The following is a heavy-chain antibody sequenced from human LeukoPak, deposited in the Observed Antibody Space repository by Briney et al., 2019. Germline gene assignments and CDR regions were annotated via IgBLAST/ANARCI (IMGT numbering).Heavy chain of an antibody. J-gene: IGHJ3*02. CDR1: GFSFNAYS. Sequence: PGGSLRLSCAASGFSFNAYSMHWVRQAPGKGLEWVAFIRKDGNNERYADSVKGRFTISRDNSKNTLYLQMNSLRAEDTAVYYCAKYREGGIWNYGDAFHIWGQGTMVTVSS. CDR3: AKYREGGIWNYGDAFHI. V-gene: IGHV3-30*02. D-gene: IGHD1-7*01. CDR2: IRKDGNNE.